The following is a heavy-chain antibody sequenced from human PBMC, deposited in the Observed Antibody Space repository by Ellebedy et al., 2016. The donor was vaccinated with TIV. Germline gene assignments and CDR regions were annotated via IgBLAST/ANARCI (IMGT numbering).Heavy chain of an antibody. D-gene: IGHD2-2*01. CDR2: ISYDGSNK. J-gene: IGHJ6*02. V-gene: IGHV3-30*03. CDR3: ARDLHSAYCSSTSCYGYYYYGMDV. Sequence: SLKISXAASGFTFSSYGMHWVRQAPGKGLEWVAVISYDGSNKYYADSVKGRFTISRDNSKNTLYLQMNSLRAEDTAVYYCARDLHSAYCSSTSCYGYYYYGMDVWGQGTTVTVSS. CDR1: GFTFSSYG.